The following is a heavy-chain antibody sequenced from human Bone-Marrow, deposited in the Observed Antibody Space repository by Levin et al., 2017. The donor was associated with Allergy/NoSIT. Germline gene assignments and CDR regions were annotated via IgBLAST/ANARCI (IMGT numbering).Heavy chain of an antibody. CDR2: IKEDGTDN. V-gene: IGHV3-7*01. J-gene: IGHJ4*02. CDR1: GFTFSSYW. Sequence: PGGSLRLSCTVSGFTFSSYWMTWVRRAPGKGLEWVANIKEDGTDNRYVDSVKGRFTISRDNAKNLLYLQMNSLRVEDTAVYHCARGARTTDWWGQGTLVTVSS. D-gene: IGHD1-1*01. CDR3: ARGARTTDW.